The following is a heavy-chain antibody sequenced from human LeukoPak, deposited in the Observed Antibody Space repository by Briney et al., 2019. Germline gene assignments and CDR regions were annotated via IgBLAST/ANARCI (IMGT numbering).Heavy chain of an antibody. J-gene: IGHJ6*04. CDR1: GGSVSSGSYY. V-gene: IGHV4-61*01. CDR2: IYYSGST. D-gene: IGHD3-3*01. Sequence: SETLSLTCTVSGGSVSSGSYYWSWIRQPPGKGLEWIGYIYYSGSTNYNPSLKSRVTISVDTSKNQFSLKLSSVTAADTAVYYCARMEGSPPPDYHYYGMDVWGKGTTVTVSS. CDR3: ARMEGSPPPDYHYYGMDV.